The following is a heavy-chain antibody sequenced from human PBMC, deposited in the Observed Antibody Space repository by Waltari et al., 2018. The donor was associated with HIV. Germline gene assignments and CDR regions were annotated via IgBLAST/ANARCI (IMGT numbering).Heavy chain of an antibody. CDR3: ARGQDAVLNGKYYYDGMDV. CDR1: GGSLSGYY. D-gene: IGHD3-10*01. CDR2: LKQYGRA. Sequence: QVQLQQWGAGLLRPSETLSLTCAVYGGSLSGYYWTWVRRTPQKGLEWIGELKQYGRATYNQPLRSRVAIALDTSKNQFSLKMTSVTAADTGVYYCARGQDAVLNGKYYYDGMDVWGQGTTVIVSS. J-gene: IGHJ6*02. V-gene: IGHV4-34*01.